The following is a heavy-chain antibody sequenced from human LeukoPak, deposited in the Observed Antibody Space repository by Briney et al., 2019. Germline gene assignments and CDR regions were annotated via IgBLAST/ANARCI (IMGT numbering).Heavy chain of an antibody. D-gene: IGHD3-16*01. V-gene: IGHV3-23*01. Sequence: GSLRLSCSASGFTFSNYGMSWVRQAPGKGLEWVSAISGSGGSTYYADSVKGRFTISRDNSKNTLYLQMNSLRAEDTAVYYCAKDDNYIRFLSWGQGTLVTVSS. CDR2: ISGSGGST. CDR3: AKDDNYIRFLS. CDR1: GFTFSNYG. J-gene: IGHJ5*02.